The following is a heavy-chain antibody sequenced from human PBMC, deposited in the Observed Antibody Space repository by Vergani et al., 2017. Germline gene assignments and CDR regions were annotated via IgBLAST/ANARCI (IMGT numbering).Heavy chain of an antibody. CDR2: INPNSGGT. D-gene: IGHD6-19*01. CDR3: ARDLGLGYFDL. V-gene: IGHV1-2*04. CDR1: GYTFTGYY. J-gene: IGHJ2*01. Sequence: QVQLVQSGAEVKKPGASVKVSCKASGYTFTGYYMHWVRQAPGQGLEWMGWINPNSGGTNYATKFQGWVTMTRDSSISPAYMELSRLRSDDTAVYYCARDLGLGYFDLWGRGTLVTVSS.